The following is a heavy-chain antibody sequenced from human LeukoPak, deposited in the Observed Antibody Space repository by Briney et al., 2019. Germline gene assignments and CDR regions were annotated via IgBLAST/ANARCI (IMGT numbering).Heavy chain of an antibody. D-gene: IGHD1-26*01. CDR3: ARGSGSYYGNDAFDI. Sequence: VSVKVSCKASGYTFTGYDINWVRQATGQGLEWMGWMNPNSGNTGYAQKFQGRVTITRNTSISTAYMELSSLRSEDTAVYYCARGSGSYYGNDAFDIWGQGTMVTVSS. CDR2: MNPNSGNT. V-gene: IGHV1-8*03. CDR1: GYTFTGYD. J-gene: IGHJ3*02.